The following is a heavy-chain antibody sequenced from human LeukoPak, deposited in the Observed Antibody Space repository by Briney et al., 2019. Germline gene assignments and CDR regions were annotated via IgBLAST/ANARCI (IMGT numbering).Heavy chain of an antibody. D-gene: IGHD4/OR15-4a*01. J-gene: IGHJ4*02. Sequence: SVEVSCKASGGTFSSYAISWVRQAPGQGLEWMGRIIPIFGTANYAQKFQGRVTITTDESTSTAYMELSSLRSEDTAVYYCARDPGDYGEVFDYWGQGTLVTVSS. CDR3: ARDPGDYGEVFDY. CDR2: IIPIFGTA. V-gene: IGHV1-69*05. CDR1: GGTFSSYA.